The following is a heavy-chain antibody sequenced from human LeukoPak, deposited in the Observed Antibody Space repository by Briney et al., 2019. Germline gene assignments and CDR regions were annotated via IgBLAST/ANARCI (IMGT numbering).Heavy chain of an antibody. CDR2: ISSSSSTI. CDR3: ARAVGVTAIHNAFDI. J-gene: IGHJ3*02. V-gene: IGHV3-48*04. D-gene: IGHD2-21*02. CDR1: GFTFSSYS. Sequence: GSLRLSCAASGFTFSSYSMNWVRQAPEKGLEWVSYISSSSSTIYYADSVKGRFTISRDNAKNSLYLQMNGLRAEDTAVYYCARAVGVTAIHNAFDIWGQGTMVTVSS.